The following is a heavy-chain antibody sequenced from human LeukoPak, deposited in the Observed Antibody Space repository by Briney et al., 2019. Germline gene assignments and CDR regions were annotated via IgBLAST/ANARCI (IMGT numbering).Heavy chain of an antibody. V-gene: IGHV3-48*04. Sequence: PGGSLRLSCAGSGFTFSSQSMNWVRQVPGKGLEWISYISSGSSTVHYADSVKGRFTISRDNTKNLLFLQINSLRVEDTAVYYCAREGSIVARTDYWGQGALVIVSS. J-gene: IGHJ4*02. D-gene: IGHD3-16*02. CDR2: ISSGSSTV. CDR3: AREGSIVARTDY. CDR1: GFTFSSQS.